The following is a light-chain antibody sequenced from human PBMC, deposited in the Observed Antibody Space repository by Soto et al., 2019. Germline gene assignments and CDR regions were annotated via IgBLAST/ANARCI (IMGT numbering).Light chain of an antibody. CDR3: SSYPGAYTLG. CDR1: SSDVGAYNY. J-gene: IGLJ1*01. CDR2: EVS. Sequence: QSALAQPAAVSGSPGQSIAISCTGTSSDVGAYNYVSWYQQHPGKAPKLIVHEVSDRPSGVSDRFSGSKSGNTASLTISGIQAEDEADYCDSSYPGAYTLGFGTGTKVTGL. V-gene: IGLV2-14*01.